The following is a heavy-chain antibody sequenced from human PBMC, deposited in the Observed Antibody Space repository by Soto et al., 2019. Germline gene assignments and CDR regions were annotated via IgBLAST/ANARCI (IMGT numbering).Heavy chain of an antibody. CDR1: GGSIISSSYY. Sequence: PSETLSLSCTVFGGSIISSSYYWGLIRQPPGKGLEWIGSIYYSGSTYYNPSLKSRVTISVDTSKNQFSLKLSSVTAADTAVYYCVLGRYSSSWPPDYGMDVWGQGTTVTVSS. D-gene: IGHD6-13*01. CDR3: VLGRYSSSWPPDYGMDV. V-gene: IGHV4-39*01. J-gene: IGHJ6*02. CDR2: IYYSGST.